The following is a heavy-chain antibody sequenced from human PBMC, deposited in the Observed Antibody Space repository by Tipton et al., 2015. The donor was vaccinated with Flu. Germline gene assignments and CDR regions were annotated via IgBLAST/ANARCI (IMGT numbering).Heavy chain of an antibody. Sequence: LRLSCTVSGGSINRYYWSWIRQPPGKGLEWMGNIYYSGSTNYNPSLKSRVTISVDTSKNQFSLKLSSVTVADTAVYYCARDYLLGDLSFFDNWGQGTLVTVSS. V-gene: IGHV4-59*12. CDR2: IYYSGST. CDR3: ARDYLLGDLSFFDN. J-gene: IGHJ4*02. D-gene: IGHD3-16*02. CDR1: GGSINRYY.